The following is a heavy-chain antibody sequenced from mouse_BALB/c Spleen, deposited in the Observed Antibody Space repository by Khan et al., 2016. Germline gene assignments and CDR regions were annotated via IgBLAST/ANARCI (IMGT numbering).Heavy chain of an antibody. CDR3: AGYDGYYFDV. D-gene: IGHD2-3*01. V-gene: IGHV3-8*02. CDR1: GDSITNGY. CDR2: ISYSGGT. Sequence: EVQLQESGPSLVKPSQTLSLTCSVTGDSITNGYWNWIRKFPGNKLEYMGYISYSGGTYYNPSLKSRISITRDTSENQYFLQLNSVTSEDTATYYCAGYDGYYFDVWGAGTTVTVSS. J-gene: IGHJ1*01.